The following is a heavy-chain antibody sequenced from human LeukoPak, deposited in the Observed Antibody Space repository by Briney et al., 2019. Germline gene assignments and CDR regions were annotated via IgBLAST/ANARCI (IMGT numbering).Heavy chain of an antibody. CDR3: ARDKDKWLRFGGLNWFDP. Sequence: GGSLRLSCAASGFTFSSYWMSWVRQAPGKGLEGVANIKQDGSEKYYVDSVKGRFTISRDNAKNSLYLQMNSLRAEDTAVYYCARDKDKWLRFGGLNWFDPWGQGTLVTVSS. J-gene: IGHJ5*02. D-gene: IGHD5-12*01. V-gene: IGHV3-7*03. CDR2: IKQDGSEK. CDR1: GFTFSSYW.